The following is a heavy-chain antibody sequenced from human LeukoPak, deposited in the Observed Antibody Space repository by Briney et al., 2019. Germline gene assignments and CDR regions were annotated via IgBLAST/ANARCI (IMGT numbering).Heavy chain of an antibody. CDR3: ARVVTTIGRYYFDY. D-gene: IGHD5-18*01. CDR1: GGSISSYY. J-gene: IGHJ4*02. CDR2: IYTSGST. Sequence: SETLSLTCTVSGGSISSYYWSWIRQPVGKGLEWIGRIYTSGSTNYNPSLKSRVTISVDTSKNQFSLKLSSVTAADTAVYYCARVVTTIGRYYFDYWGQGTLVTVSS. V-gene: IGHV4-4*07.